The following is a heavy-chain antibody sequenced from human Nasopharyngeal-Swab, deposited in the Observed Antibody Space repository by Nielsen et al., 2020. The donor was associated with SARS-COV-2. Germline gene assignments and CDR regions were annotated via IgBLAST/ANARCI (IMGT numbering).Heavy chain of an antibody. CDR3: ARDLRDGYNLGYYYYGMDV. J-gene: IGHJ6*02. V-gene: IGHV3-74*01. Sequence: GESLKISCAASEFTFSSYWMHWVRQAPGKGLVWVSRINSDGSSTSYADSVKGRFTISRDNAKNTLYLQMNSLRAEDTAVYYCARDLRDGYNLGYYYYGMDVWGQGTTVTVSS. D-gene: IGHD5-24*01. CDR1: EFTFSSYW. CDR2: INSDGSST.